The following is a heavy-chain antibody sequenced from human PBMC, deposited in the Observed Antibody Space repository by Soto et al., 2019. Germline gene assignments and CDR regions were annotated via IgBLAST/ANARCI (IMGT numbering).Heavy chain of an antibody. CDR1: GFTFSSYG. J-gene: IGHJ6*02. D-gene: IGHD2-8*01. Sequence: GGSLRLSCVSSGFTFSSYGMHWVRQAPGKGLEWVAVMSYDGSHEYYADSVKGRFTISRDNSKTILYLQMNSLRLEDTAVYYCAKGSVLRVVEAPLAILGGVDVWGQGAMVTVSS. CDR2: MSYDGSHE. V-gene: IGHV3-33*06. CDR3: AKGSVLRVVEAPLAILGGVDV.